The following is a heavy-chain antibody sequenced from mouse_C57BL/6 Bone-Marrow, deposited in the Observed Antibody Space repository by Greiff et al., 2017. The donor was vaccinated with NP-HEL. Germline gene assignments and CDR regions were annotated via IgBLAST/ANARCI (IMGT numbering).Heavy chain of an antibody. V-gene: IGHV1-64*01. CDR2: IHHNSGST. J-gene: IGHJ2*01. D-gene: IGHD1-1*01. CDR1: GYTFTSDW. CDR3: ARRNDYGSSALDY. Sequence: QVQLQQPGAELVKPGASVKLSCKASGYTFTSDWMHWVRQRPGQGLEWIGMIHHNSGSTNYNEKLKRKATLTEDKSSSTAYMQLSSLTSEDAAVSSCARRNDYGSSALDYWGQGTTLTVSS.